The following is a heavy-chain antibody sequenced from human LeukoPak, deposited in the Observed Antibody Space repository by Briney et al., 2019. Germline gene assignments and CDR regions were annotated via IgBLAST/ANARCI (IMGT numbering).Heavy chain of an antibody. CDR1: GFTFSSYA. J-gene: IGHJ4*02. Sequence: PGGSLRLSCAASGFTFSSYAMNWVRQAPGKGLEWVSSISNSADRTHYADSVKGRFTISRDNSKNTLYLQMNSLRAEDTAVYYCAKERYYDILTGYPGDYWGQGTLVTVSS. V-gene: IGHV3-23*01. CDR2: ISNSADRT. CDR3: AKERYYDILTGYPGDY. D-gene: IGHD3-9*01.